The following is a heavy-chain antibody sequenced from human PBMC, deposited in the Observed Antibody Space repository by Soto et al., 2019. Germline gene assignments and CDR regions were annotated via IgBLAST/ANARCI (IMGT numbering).Heavy chain of an antibody. CDR1: GFTFSSYS. CDR2: ISSSSSTI. J-gene: IGHJ5*02. CDR3: AREEGLLNWFDP. V-gene: IGHV3-48*01. D-gene: IGHD1-26*01. Sequence: EVQLVESGGGLVQPGGSLRLSCAASGFTFSSYSMNWVRQAPGKGLEWVSYISSSSSTIYYADSVKGRFTISRDNAKNSLDLEMNSLRAEDTAVYYCAREEGLLNWFDPWGQGALVTVSS.